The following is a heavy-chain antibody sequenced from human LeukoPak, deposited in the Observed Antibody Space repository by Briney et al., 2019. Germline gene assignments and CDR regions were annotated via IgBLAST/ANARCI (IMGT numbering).Heavy chain of an antibody. CDR3: ARLTGYSSGWYGSRFDY. D-gene: IGHD6-19*01. Sequence: GGSLRLSCAASGFTFSSYWMSWVRQAPGKGLEWVANIKQDGSEKYYVDSVKGRFTISRNNAKNSLYLQMNSLRAEDTAVYYCARLTGYSSGWYGSRFDYWGQGTLVTVSS. CDR2: IKQDGSEK. V-gene: IGHV3-7*03. CDR1: GFTFSSYW. J-gene: IGHJ4*02.